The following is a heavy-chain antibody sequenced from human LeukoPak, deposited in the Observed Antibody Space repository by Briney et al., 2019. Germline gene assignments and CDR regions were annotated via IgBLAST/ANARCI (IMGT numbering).Heavy chain of an antibody. CDR2: ISSSTGPT. CDR1: GFTFSGFS. J-gene: IGHJ2*01. Sequence: GGSLRLSCAASGFTFSGFSMNWVRLAPGKGLELVSYISSSTGPTYYADSVKGRFTISRDNAKSSLYLQMNSQRAEDTAVYYCARAVSNYYFWYFDLWGRGTLVTVSS. CDR3: ARAVSNYYFWYFDL. D-gene: IGHD4-11*01. V-gene: IGHV3-48*01.